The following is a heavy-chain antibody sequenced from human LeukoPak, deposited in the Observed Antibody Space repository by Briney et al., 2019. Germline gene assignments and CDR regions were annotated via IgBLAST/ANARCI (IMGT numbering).Heavy chain of an antibody. J-gene: IGHJ4*02. CDR2: IKSKTDRGTT. CDR1: GFTYTNAW. Sequence: GGCLTLSCPAAGFTYTNAWMSWVRHAPKNGLEWVGRIKSKTDRGTTDYAAPVKGRFTVSRDDSKNTLYLQMNSLKTEDTAVYYCTTDDIHNDYWGQGTLVTVSS. V-gene: IGHV3-15*01. CDR3: TTDDIHNDY. D-gene: IGHD3-9*01.